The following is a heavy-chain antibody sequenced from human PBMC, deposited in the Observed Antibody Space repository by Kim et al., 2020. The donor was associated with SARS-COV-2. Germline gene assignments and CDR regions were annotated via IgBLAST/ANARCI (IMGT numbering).Heavy chain of an antibody. D-gene: IGHD3-22*01. Sequence: GGSLRLSCAASGFTFSSYAMSWVRQAPGKGLEWVSAISGSGGSTYYADSVKGRFTISRDNSKNTLYLQMNSLRAEDTAVYYCAKDETQYYYDSSGYPFDYWGQGTLVTVSS. CDR2: ISGSGGST. J-gene: IGHJ4*02. CDR3: AKDETQYYYDSSGYPFDY. CDR1: GFTFSSYA. V-gene: IGHV3-23*01.